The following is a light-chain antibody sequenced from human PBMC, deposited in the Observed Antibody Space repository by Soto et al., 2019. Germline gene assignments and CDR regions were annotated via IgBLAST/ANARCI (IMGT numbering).Light chain of an antibody. Sequence: IQITQSPFSMSASVGSRVKITCRASQGISNWLAWYQQKPGKAPKLLIYAASSLQSGVPSRFSGSGSETHFTLTIGSLQPEDFETYYCQQANSLPITFGQGTRL. V-gene: IGKV1-12*01. CDR1: QGISNW. J-gene: IGKJ5*01. CDR3: QQANSLPIT. CDR2: AAS.